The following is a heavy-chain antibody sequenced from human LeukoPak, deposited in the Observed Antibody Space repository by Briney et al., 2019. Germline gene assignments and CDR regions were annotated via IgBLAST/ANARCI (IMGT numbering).Heavy chain of an antibody. Sequence: GRSLRLSCAASGFTFSSYAMHWVRQAPGKGLEWVAVISYDGSNKYYADSVKGRFTISRDNSKNTLYLQMNSLRAEDTAVYYCVRGSYGAYDYWGQGSLVTVSS. CDR1: GFTFSSYA. D-gene: IGHD4-17*01. V-gene: IGHV3-30-3*01. J-gene: IGHJ4*02. CDR3: VRGSYGAYDY. CDR2: ISYDGSNK.